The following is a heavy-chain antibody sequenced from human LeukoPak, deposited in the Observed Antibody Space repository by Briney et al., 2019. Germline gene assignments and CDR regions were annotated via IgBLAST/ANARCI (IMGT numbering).Heavy chain of an antibody. CDR1: GGSISSGYY. CDR3: ARNVGGYCGSSSCYSFDV. D-gene: IGHD2-2*02. CDR2: ICHSGST. V-gene: IGHV4-38-2*02. Sequence: SETLSLTCTVSGGSISSGYYWGWIRQPPGKGLEWIGSICHSGSTYYNPSLKSRVTISVDTSKNQFSLKLSSVTAADTAVYYCARNVGGYCGSSSCYSFDVWGQGTMVTVSS. J-gene: IGHJ3*01.